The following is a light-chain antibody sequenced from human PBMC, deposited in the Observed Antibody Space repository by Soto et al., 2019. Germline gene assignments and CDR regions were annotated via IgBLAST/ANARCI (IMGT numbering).Light chain of an antibody. V-gene: IGKV3-11*01. CDR1: KSVSSY. CDR3: QQRSNCPPFT. J-gene: IGKJ5*01. Sequence: EIVMTQSPATLSLSAGDRATISCRASKSVSSYVAWYQQKPGKAPRLLIYDASNMATGIPARFSGSGSGTDFALTIISLEPEDVAVYYCQQRSNCPPFTFGQGTRLEIK. CDR2: DAS.